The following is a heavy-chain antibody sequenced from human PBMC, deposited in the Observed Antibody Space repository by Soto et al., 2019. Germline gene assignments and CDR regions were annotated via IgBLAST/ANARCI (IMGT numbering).Heavy chain of an antibody. V-gene: IGHV3-66*01. CDR1: GFTVSSNY. CDR3: ARAVVVVPAAMMGGCGMDV. D-gene: IGHD2-2*01. CDR2: IYSGGST. J-gene: IGHJ6*02. Sequence: EVQLVESGGGLVQPGGSLRLSCAASGFTVSSNYMSWVRQAPGKGLEWVSVIYSGGSTYYADSVKGRFTISRDNSKHTLYLQMNGLRAEDTAVYDCARAVVVVPAAMMGGCGMDVWGQVTTVTVSS.